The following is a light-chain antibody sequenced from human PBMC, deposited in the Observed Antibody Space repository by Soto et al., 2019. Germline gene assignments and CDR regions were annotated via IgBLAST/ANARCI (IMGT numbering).Light chain of an antibody. J-gene: IGLJ1*01. V-gene: IGLV2-14*01. Sequence: QSALTQPASVSGSPGQSITISCTGSTSDVGAYNYVSWYKHHPGQAPQLMIYEVSNRPSGVSNRFSGSKSGNTASLTISGLQADDEGDYYCCSYAGSSTFYVFGTGTKLTVL. CDR1: TSDVGAYNY. CDR2: EVS. CDR3: CSYAGSSTFYV.